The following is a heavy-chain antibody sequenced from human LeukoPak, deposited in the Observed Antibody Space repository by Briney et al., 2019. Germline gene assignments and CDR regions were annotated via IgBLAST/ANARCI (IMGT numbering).Heavy chain of an antibody. V-gene: IGHV5-51*01. CDR1: GYSFANYW. CDR2: IHPADSDT. D-gene: IGHD3-10*01. Sequence: LGESLKISCKGSGYSFANYWIGWMRQMPGKGLDWMGIIHPADSDTRYSPSFRGQVTISADKSITTAYLQWSSLKASDTAMYYCARSPGVRDAFDIWGQGTMVAVSS. J-gene: IGHJ3*02. CDR3: ARSPGVRDAFDI.